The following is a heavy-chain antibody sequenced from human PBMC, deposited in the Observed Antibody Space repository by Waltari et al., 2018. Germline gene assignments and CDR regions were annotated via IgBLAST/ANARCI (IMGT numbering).Heavy chain of an antibody. CDR3: ARKITMVRGGYNWFDP. Sequence: QVQLQQWGAGLLKPSETLSLTCAVYGGSFSGYYCSWIRQPPGKGREWIGEINHSGSTNYNPSLKSRVTISVDTSKNQFSLKLSSVTAADTAVYYCARKITMVRGGYNWFDPWGQGTLVTVSS. CDR1: GGSFSGYY. V-gene: IGHV4-34*01. CDR2: INHSGST. D-gene: IGHD3-10*01. J-gene: IGHJ5*02.